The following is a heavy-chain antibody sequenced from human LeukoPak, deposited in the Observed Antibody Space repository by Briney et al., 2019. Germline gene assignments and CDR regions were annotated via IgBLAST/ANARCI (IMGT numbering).Heavy chain of an antibody. CDR1: GIPFSGYS. CDR3: ATDTRFGELSLPLDY. Sequence: ASVKVSCKASGIPFSGYSMHWVRQAPGQGLLWMGWVNSNDGGTNYAQKFQGRVTMTRDTSISTAYMELSRLRSDDTAVYYCATDTRFGELSLPLDYWGQGTLVTVSS. CDR2: VNSNDGGT. V-gene: IGHV1-2*02. D-gene: IGHD3-10*01. J-gene: IGHJ4*02.